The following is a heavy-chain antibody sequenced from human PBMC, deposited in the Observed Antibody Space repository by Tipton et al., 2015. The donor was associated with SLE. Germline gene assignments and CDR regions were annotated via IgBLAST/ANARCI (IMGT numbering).Heavy chain of an antibody. V-gene: IGHV6-1*01. CDR2: TYYRSKWCN. CDR1: GDSVSSNSAA. D-gene: IGHD6-13*01. CDR3: ARAQGSSWYVNWYFDL. Sequence: GLVKPSQTLSLTCAISGDSVSSNSAAWNWIRQSPSRGLEWLGRTYYRSKWCNDYAVSVKSRIIINPDTYKNQFSLQLNSVTPEDTAVYYCARAQGSSWYVNWYFDLCGRGTMVTVSS. J-gene: IGHJ2*01.